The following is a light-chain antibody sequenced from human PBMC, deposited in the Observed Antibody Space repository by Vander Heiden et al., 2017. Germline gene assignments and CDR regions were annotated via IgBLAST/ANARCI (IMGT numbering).Light chain of an antibody. CDR2: DDS. CDR3: QVWDSISDHLV. J-gene: IGLJ2*01. CDR1: NIGSKS. Sequence: SYVLSHPHVESVASGQTARITCGGDNIGSKSVHWYQQKSGQAPVLVVYDDSDRPSGIPERVSGFNSGNTATLTISRVEAGDEADYYCQVWDSISDHLVFGGGTKLSVL. V-gene: IGLV3-21*02.